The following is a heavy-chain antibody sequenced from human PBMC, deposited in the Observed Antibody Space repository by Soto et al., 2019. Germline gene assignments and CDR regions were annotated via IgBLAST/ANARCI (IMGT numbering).Heavy chain of an antibody. V-gene: IGHV1-8*01. CDR1: GYTFTSYD. CDR3: ARGGGAMVTYYYYYYMDV. Sequence: ASVKVSCKASGYTFTSYDINWVRQATGQGLEWMGWMNPNSGNTGYAQKFKGRVTMTRNTSISTAYMEMSSLRSEDTAVYYFARGGGAMVTYYYYYYMDVWGKGTTVTVSS. CDR2: MNPNSGNT. J-gene: IGHJ6*03. D-gene: IGHD5-18*01.